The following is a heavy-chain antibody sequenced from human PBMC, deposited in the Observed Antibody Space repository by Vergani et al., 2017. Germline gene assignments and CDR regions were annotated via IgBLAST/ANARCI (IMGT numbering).Heavy chain of an antibody. CDR1: GFSFGDYA. Sequence: EVQLVESGGGLVPPGRSLRLSCAASGFSFGDYAMNWVRQAPGKGLEWVAFIRNKAYGGTTEYAASVKGRFTISRDDSKRRAYLQLSGLKTEDTAVYFCSRGRGYSFGYSDYWGQGTLVTVSS. CDR2: IRNKAYGGTT. J-gene: IGHJ4*02. V-gene: IGHV3-49*04. D-gene: IGHD5-18*01. CDR3: SRGRGYSFGYSDY.